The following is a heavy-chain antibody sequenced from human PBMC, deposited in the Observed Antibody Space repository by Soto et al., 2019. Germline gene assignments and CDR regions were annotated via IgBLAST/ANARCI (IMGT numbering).Heavy chain of an antibody. CDR3: ARQRGDFWSGYYRLDAFDI. CDR2: IYYSGST. J-gene: IGHJ3*02. CDR1: GGSISISSYY. D-gene: IGHD3-3*01. Sequence: PSETLSLTCTVSGGSISISSYYWVCIRQPPGKGLEWIGSIYYSGSTYYNPSLKSRVTISVDTSKNQFSLKLSSVTAADTAVYYCARQRGDFWSGYYRLDAFDIWGQGTMVTVSS. V-gene: IGHV4-39*01.